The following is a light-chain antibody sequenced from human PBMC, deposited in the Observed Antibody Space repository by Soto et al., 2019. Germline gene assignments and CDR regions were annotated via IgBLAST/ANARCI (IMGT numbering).Light chain of an antibody. Sequence: QSVLTQPPSVSGAPGQRVTISCTGSSSNIGAGYDVHGYQQLPGTAPKLLIYGNSNRPAGVPDRFSGSKSGTSASLAITGLQDEDESDYYCQSYDSRLSGWVFGGGTQLTVL. V-gene: IGLV1-40*01. CDR1: SSNIGAGYD. J-gene: IGLJ3*02. CDR2: GNS. CDR3: QSYDSRLSGWV.